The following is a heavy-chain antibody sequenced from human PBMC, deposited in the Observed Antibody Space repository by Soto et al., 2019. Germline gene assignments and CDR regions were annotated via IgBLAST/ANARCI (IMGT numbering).Heavy chain of an antibody. CDR2: IYYSGST. Sequence: SETLSLTCTVSCGSISRYYWSCIRQPPGKGLEWIGYIYYSGSTNYNPSLKSRVTISVDTSKNQFSLKLSSVTAADTAVYYCARLGQQLGYNWFDPWGQGTLVTVSS. V-gene: IGHV4-59*08. CDR1: CGSISRYY. D-gene: IGHD6-13*01. CDR3: ARLGQQLGYNWFDP. J-gene: IGHJ5*02.